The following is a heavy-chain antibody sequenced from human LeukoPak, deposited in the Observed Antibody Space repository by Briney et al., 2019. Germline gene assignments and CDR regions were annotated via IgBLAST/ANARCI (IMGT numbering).Heavy chain of an antibody. CDR1: GGSISSYY. CDR2: IYYSGST. J-gene: IGHJ6*02. Sequence: SETLSLTCTVSGGSISSYYWSWIRQPPGKGLEWIGYIYYSGSTNYNPSLKSRVTISVDTSKNQFSLKLSSVTAADTAVYYCARTPGGYYYYGMDVWGQGTTATVSS. V-gene: IGHV4-59*01. D-gene: IGHD2-15*01. CDR3: ARTPGGYYYYGMDV.